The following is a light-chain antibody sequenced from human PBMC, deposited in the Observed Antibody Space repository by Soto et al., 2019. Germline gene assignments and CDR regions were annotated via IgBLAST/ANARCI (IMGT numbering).Light chain of an antibody. Sequence: EIVLTKSPGTLSLSPGKRATLSCRASQSVSSSYLAWYQQKPGQAPRLLIYGASSRATGIPDRFSGSGSGTDFTLTISRLEPEDFAVYYCQQYGSSPTFGGGTKVEIK. CDR2: GAS. CDR3: QQYGSSPT. J-gene: IGKJ4*01. V-gene: IGKV3-20*01. CDR1: QSVSSSY.